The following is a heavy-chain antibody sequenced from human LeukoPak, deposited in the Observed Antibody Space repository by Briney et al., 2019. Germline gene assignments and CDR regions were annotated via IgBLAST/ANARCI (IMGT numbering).Heavy chain of an antibody. J-gene: IGHJ5*02. D-gene: IGHD1-26*01. CDR2: INHSGST. CDR3: ARGYSGSYGRFDP. CDR1: GYSISSGYY. Sequence: PSETLSLTCTVSGYSISSGYYWGWIRQPPGKGLEWIGEINHSGSTNYNPSLKSRVTISVDTSKNQFSLNLSSVTAADTAVYYCARGYSGSYGRFDPWGQGTLVTVSS. V-gene: IGHV4-38-2*02.